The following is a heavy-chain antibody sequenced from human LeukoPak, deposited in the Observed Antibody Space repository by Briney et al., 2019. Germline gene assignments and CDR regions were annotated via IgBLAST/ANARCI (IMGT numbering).Heavy chain of an antibody. J-gene: IGHJ4*02. V-gene: IGHV3-33*01. D-gene: IGHD3-16*01. CDR3: ARGSDYNGGSFDY. Sequence: PGGSLRLSCAASGFTFSSYGTHWVRQAPGKGLEWVALIWYDGSNKHYADSVKGRFTISRDNSKNTLYLQMNSLRAEDTALYYCARGSDYNGGSFDYWGQGTLVTVSS. CDR1: GFTFSSYG. CDR2: IWYDGSNK.